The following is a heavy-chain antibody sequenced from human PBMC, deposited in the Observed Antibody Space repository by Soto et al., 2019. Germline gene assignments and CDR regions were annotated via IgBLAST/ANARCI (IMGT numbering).Heavy chain of an antibody. CDR2: IIPQFPTP. J-gene: IGHJ4*02. Sequence: QVQLVQSGAEVRKPGSSVKVSCKSSGGIFRSNAISWVRQAPGQGLEWMGTIIPQFPTPYYAQKFQGRVTITADESTSTAYMALNSLRSDDTAVYFCARDAADTPMVYWGQGTLLTVSS. CDR3: ARDAADTPMVY. V-gene: IGHV1-69*15. D-gene: IGHD5-18*01. CDR1: GGIFRSNA.